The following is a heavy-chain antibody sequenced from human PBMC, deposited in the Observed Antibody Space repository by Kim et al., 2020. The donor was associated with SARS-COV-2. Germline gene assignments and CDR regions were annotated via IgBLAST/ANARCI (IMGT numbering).Heavy chain of an antibody. Sequence: GGSLRLSCAASGFTFSGSAMHWVRQASGKGLEWVGRIRSKANSYATAYAASVKGRFTISRDDSKNTAYLQMNSLKTEDTAVYYCTSHYYGSGSRDDYWGQGTLVTVSS. J-gene: IGHJ4*02. CDR2: IRSKANSYAT. V-gene: IGHV3-73*01. CDR1: GFTFSGSA. D-gene: IGHD3-10*01. CDR3: TSHYYGSGSRDDY.